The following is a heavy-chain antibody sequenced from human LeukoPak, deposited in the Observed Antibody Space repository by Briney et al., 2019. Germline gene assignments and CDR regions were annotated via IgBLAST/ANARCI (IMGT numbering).Heavy chain of an antibody. CDR2: ISWNSGSI. Sequence: GRSLRLSCAASGFTFDDYAMHWVRQAPGKGLEWVSGISWNSGSIGYADSVKGRFTISRDNAKNSLYLQMNSLRAEDTALYYCAKDNTDYGDYVVSSAFDIWGQGTMVTVSS. D-gene: IGHD4-17*01. J-gene: IGHJ3*02. V-gene: IGHV3-9*01. CDR3: AKDNTDYGDYVVSSAFDI. CDR1: GFTFDDYA.